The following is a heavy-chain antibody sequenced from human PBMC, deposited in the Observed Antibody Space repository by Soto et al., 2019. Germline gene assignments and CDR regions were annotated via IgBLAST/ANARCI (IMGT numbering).Heavy chain of an antibody. CDR2: IYYSGST. D-gene: IGHD4-17*01. CDR3: ARDRPSTVTTPLGFDP. V-gene: IGHV4-31*03. J-gene: IGHJ5*02. CDR1: GGSISSGGYY. Sequence: QVQLQESGPGLVKPSQTLSLTCTVSGGSISSGGYYWSWIRQHPGKGLEWIGYIYYSGSTYYNPSLKSRVTISVDTSKNQFSLKLSSVTAADTAVYYCARDRPSTVTTPLGFDPWGQGTLVTVSS.